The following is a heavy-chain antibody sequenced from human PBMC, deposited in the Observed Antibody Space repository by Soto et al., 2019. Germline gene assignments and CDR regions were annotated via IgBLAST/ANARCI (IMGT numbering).Heavy chain of an antibody. Sequence: GGSLRLSCAASGFTFSSYAMHWVRQAPGKGLEWVAVISYDGSNKYYADSVKGRFTISRDNSKNTLYLQMNSLRAEDTAVYYCARDRYGDYYYYYYGMDVWGQGTTVTVSS. J-gene: IGHJ6*02. CDR2: ISYDGSNK. D-gene: IGHD4-17*01. V-gene: IGHV3-30-3*01. CDR1: GFTFSSYA. CDR3: ARDRYGDYYYYYYGMDV.